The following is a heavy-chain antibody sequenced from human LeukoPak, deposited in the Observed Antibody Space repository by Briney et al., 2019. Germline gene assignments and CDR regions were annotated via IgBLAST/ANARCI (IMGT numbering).Heavy chain of an antibody. CDR1: GYTFTGCY. CDR2: INPNSGGT. CDR3: ARSALSYSNYGY. Sequence: ASVKVSCKASGYTFTGCYMHWVRQAPGQGLEWMGWINPNSGGTNYAQKFQGRVTMTRDTSISTAYMELSRLRSDDTAVYYCARSALSYSNYGYWGQGTLVTVSS. V-gene: IGHV1-2*02. D-gene: IGHD4-4*01. J-gene: IGHJ4*02.